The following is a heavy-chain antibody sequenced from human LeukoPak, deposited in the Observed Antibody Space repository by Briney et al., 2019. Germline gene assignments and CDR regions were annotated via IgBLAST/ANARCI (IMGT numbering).Heavy chain of an antibody. CDR2: ISNGAGST. V-gene: IGHV3-23*01. D-gene: IGHD2-2*02. J-gene: IGHJ4*02. CDR1: GFTFSSFA. CDR3: TKNQRYCSITSCYT. Sequence: GGSLRLSCAASGFTFSSFAMSWVRQAPGGGLEWVSSISNGAGSTSYADSVQGRFTVSRDNSRNTLYLQMNGLRDEDTAVYFCTKNQRYCSITSCYTWGQGTLVTVSS.